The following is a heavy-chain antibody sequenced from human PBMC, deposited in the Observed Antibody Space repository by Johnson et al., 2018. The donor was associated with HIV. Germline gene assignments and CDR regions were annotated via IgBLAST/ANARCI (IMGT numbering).Heavy chain of an antibody. V-gene: IGHV3-15*01. CDR2: IKSKTDGGTT. CDR3: AKDGAAAGTVGADAFDI. D-gene: IGHD6-13*01. J-gene: IGHJ3*02. Sequence: VQLVESGGGVVRPGGSLRLSCAASGFTFSSYAMHWVRQAPGKGLEWVGRIKSKTDGGTTDYAAPVKGRFTISRDNSKNTLYLKMNSLRAEDTAVYYCAKDGAAAGTVGADAFDIWGQGTMVTVSS. CDR1: GFTFSSYA.